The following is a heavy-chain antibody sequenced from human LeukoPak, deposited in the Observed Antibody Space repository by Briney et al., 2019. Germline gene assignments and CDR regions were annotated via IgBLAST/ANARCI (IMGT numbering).Heavy chain of an antibody. Sequence: PGGSLRLSCAASGFTFSSYEMNWVRQAPGKGLEWVSYISSSGSTIYYADSVKGRFTISRDNAKNSLYLQMNSLRAEDTAVYYCARDGAVAGSYYFDYWGQGTLVTVSS. D-gene: IGHD6-19*01. CDR3: ARDGAVAGSYYFDY. V-gene: IGHV3-48*03. J-gene: IGHJ4*02. CDR1: GFTFSSYE. CDR2: ISSSGSTI.